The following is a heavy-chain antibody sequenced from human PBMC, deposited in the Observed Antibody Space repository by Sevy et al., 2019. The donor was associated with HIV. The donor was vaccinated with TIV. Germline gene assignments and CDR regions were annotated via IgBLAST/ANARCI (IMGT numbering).Heavy chain of an antibody. D-gene: IGHD3-22*01. Sequence: ASVKVSCKASGYTFTAYYVHWVRQAPGQGLEWMGRINPNSGGTNYAQKFQGRVTMTRDTSIGTAYMELSGLRYDDTAGYHCARAYYYDSSAYYFDHWGQGTLVTVSS. CDR2: INPNSGGT. V-gene: IGHV1-2*06. CDR1: GYTFTAYY. CDR3: ARAYYYDSSAYYFDH. J-gene: IGHJ4*02.